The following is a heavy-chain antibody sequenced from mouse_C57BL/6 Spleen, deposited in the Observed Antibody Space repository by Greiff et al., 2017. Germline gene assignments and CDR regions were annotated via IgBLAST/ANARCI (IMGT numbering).Heavy chain of an antibody. CDR2: IPPNSGST. V-gene: IGHV1-64*01. CDR3: ARQAIVTFNWDENAMDY. D-gene: IGHD2-5*01. CDR1: GYTFTSYW. J-gene: IGHJ4*01. Sequence: QVQLQQPGAELVKPGASVKLSCKASGYTFTSYWMHWVKQRPGQGLEWIGMIPPNSGSTNYNEKFKSKATLTVDKSSSTAYMQLSSLTSEDSAVYYCARQAIVTFNWDENAMDYWGQGTSVTVSS.